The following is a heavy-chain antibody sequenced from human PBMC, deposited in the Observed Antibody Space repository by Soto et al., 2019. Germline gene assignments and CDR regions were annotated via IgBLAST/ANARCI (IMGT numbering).Heavy chain of an antibody. Sequence: QAGGSLRLSYAASVFTFSTYGMHWVRQAPGKGLEWVAVISYDGSNKYYADSVKGRFTISRDNSKNTLYLQMNSLRADDTAVYYCARPYYDFWSGYNAPFDYWGQGTMVTVSS. CDR2: ISYDGSNK. V-gene: IGHV3-30*03. D-gene: IGHD3-3*01. J-gene: IGHJ4*02. CDR3: ARPYYDFWSGYNAPFDY. CDR1: VFTFSTYG.